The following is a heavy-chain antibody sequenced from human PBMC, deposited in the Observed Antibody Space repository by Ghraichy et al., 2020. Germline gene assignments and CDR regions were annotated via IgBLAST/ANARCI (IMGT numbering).Heavy chain of an antibody. Sequence: ASVKVSCKASGYTFTGYYMHWVRQAPGQGLEWMGWINPNSGGTNYAQKFQGRVTMTRDTSISTAYMELSRLRSDDTAVYYCARVLGSGVCGGDCSRLPGGWYFDLWGRGTLVTVSS. CDR3: ARVLGSGVCGGDCSRLPGGWYFDL. CDR1: GYTFTGYY. J-gene: IGHJ2*01. CDR2: INPNSGGT. V-gene: IGHV1-2*02. D-gene: IGHD2-21*02.